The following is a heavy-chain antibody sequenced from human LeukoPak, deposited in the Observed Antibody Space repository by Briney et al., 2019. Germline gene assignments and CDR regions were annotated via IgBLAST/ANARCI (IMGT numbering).Heavy chain of an antibody. D-gene: IGHD1-26*01. CDR2: INPNSGGT. CDR1: GYTFTDYY. Sequence: ASVKVSCKTSGYTFTDYYMHWVRQAPGQGLEWMGWINPNSGGTSYAQKFQDRVTMTRDTSTSTVYMELSSLRSEDTAVYYCARPLVGAGGFDYWGQGTLVTVSS. V-gene: IGHV1-2*02. CDR3: ARPLVGAGGFDY. J-gene: IGHJ4*02.